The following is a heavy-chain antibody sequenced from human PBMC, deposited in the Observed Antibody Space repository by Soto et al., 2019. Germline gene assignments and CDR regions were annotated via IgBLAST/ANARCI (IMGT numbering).Heavy chain of an antibody. CDR2: HYSGGST. J-gene: IGHJ5*02. D-gene: IGHD1-26*01. CDR1: GFSVSSNY. CDR3: ARHRHPRGTVGATSPLDP. Sequence: GWSLRLSCAISGFSVSSNYLSWVRQAPGKGLEWVSVHYSGGSTYYADSVQGRFTISRDKSNNTLYLQMRRVRAEDTAVYFCARHRHPRGTVGATSPLDPWGQGTQVTVSS. V-gene: IGHV3-53*01.